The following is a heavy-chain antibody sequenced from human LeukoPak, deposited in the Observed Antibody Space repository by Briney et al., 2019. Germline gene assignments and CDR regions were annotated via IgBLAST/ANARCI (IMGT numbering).Heavy chain of an antibody. V-gene: IGHV4-59*01. J-gene: IGHJ6*03. CDR1: GGSISNYY. CDR3: ARARGYCGGDCYRSSYYYYYMDV. Sequence: PSETLSLTCTVSGGSISNYYWSWIRQPPGKGLEWIGYIFYSGSTNYNPSLKSRVTISVDTSKNQFSLKLSSVTAADTAVYYCARARGYCGGDCYRSSYYYYYMDVWGKGTTVTISS. CDR2: IFYSGST. D-gene: IGHD2-21*02.